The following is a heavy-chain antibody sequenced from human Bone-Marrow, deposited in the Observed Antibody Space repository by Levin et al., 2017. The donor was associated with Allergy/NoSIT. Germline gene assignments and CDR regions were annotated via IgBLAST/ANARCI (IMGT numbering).Heavy chain of an antibody. V-gene: IGHV3-23*01. CDR3: AKDGVGNQVPDAFDV. CDR1: GFTFVNHA. Sequence: GGSLRLSCAASGFTFVNHAMNWVRQAPGKGLEWVSAISGSGRSSYYADFVKGRFIVSRDNLKNTVFLQMDRLRAEDTALYYCAKDGVGNQVPDAFDVWGQGTFVTVS. CDR2: ISGSGRSS. D-gene: IGHD2-8*01. J-gene: IGHJ3*01.